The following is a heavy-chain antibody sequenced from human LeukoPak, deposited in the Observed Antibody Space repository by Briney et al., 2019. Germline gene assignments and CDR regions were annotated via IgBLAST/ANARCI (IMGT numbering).Heavy chain of an antibody. CDR2: IRQDGGEK. V-gene: IGHV3-7*01. J-gene: IGHJ4*02. CDR3: ARESAAHFDY. CDR1: GFTFTDYW. Sequence: GGSLRLSCAVSGFTFTDYWMNWVRQAPGKGLEWVASIRQDGGEKSYVDSVKGRFTISRDNTKNSLYLQMSSLRVEDTAVYYCARESAAHFDYWGQGTLVTVSS. D-gene: IGHD6-25*01.